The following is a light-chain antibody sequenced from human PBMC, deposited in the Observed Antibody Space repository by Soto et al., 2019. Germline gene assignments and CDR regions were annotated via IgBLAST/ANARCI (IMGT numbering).Light chain of an antibody. CDR2: RTS. CDR1: QSISNN. CDR3: QQYYNWWT. Sequence: ETVMTQSPATLSVSPGERATLSCRASQSISNNLAWYQQKPGQAPRLIMFRTSTRATGVPARFSGSGSGTEFNITISSLQSEDFAVYHCQQYYNWWTFGQGTKVDIK. J-gene: IGKJ1*01. V-gene: IGKV3-15*01.